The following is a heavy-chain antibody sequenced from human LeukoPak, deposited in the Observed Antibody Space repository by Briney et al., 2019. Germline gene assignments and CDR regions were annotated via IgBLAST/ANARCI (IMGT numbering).Heavy chain of an antibody. V-gene: IGHV3-21*01. Sequence: GGSLRLSCAASGFTFSSYSMNWVRQAPGKGLEWVSSISSSSSYIYYADSVKGRFTISRDNAKNSLYLQMNSLRAEDTAVYYCARAYYDSSGYQKPDYWGQGTLVTVSS. CDR3: ARAYYDSSGYQKPDY. CDR2: ISSSSSYI. J-gene: IGHJ4*02. D-gene: IGHD3-22*01. CDR1: GFTFSSYS.